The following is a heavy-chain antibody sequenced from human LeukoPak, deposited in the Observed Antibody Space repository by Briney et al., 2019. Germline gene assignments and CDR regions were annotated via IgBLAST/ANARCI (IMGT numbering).Heavy chain of an antibody. D-gene: IGHD6-13*01. CDR2: IYHSGST. CDR3: ASGPRTYSSSWYLDY. Sequence: PSETLSLTCAVSGGSISSSNWWSWVRQPPGKGLEWIGEIYHSGSTNYNPSLKSRVTISVDKSKNQFSLKLSSVTAADTAVYYCASGPRTYSSSWYLDYWGQGTLVTVSS. J-gene: IGHJ4*02. V-gene: IGHV4-4*02. CDR1: GGSISSSNW.